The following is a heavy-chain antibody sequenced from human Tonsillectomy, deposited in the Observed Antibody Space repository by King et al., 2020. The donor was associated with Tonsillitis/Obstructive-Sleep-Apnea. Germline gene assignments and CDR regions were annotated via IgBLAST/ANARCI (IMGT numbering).Heavy chain of an antibody. CDR1: GGSFSGYY. Sequence: VQLQQWGAGLLKPSETLSLTCAVYGGSFSGYYWSWIRQPPGKGLEWIGEINHSGSTNYNPSLKSRVTISVDTSKNQLSLKLSSVTAADTAVYYCVRETYYYDSSGGYYDYYYMDDWGKGTTVTVSS. CDR2: INHSGST. V-gene: IGHV4-34*01. CDR3: VRETYYYDSSGGYYDYYYMDD. J-gene: IGHJ6*03. D-gene: IGHD3-22*01.